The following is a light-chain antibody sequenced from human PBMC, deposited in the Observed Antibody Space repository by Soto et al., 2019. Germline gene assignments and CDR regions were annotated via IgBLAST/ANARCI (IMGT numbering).Light chain of an antibody. V-gene: IGLV2-23*03. CDR2: EGS. Sequence: LTHPASVSGSPGQSITISCTGTSSDVGSYNLVSWYQQHPGKAPKPMIYEGSKRPSGVSNRSSGSKSGNTASLTISGLQAEDEADYYCCSYAGSSTFFYVLGTGTKVTVL. CDR1: SSDVGSYNL. J-gene: IGLJ1*01. CDR3: CSYAGSSTFFYV.